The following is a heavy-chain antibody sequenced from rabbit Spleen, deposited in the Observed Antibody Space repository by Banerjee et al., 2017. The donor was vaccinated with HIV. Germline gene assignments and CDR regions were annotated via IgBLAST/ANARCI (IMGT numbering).Heavy chain of an antibody. Sequence: QEQLVESGGGLVKPGGTLTLTCKASGFSFSSGYYMSWVRQAPGKGLEWIGCVGTGSGSTWYASWAKGRFTISSDNAQNTLFLQLNSLTAADTATYFCVREVAAKFNLWGPGTLVTVS. V-gene: IGHV1S43*01. D-gene: IGHD4-1*01. CDR1: GFSFSSGYY. CDR2: VGTGSGST. CDR3: VREVAAKFNL. J-gene: IGHJ4*01.